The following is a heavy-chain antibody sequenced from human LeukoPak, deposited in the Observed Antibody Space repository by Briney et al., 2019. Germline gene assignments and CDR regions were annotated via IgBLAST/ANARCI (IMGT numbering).Heavy chain of an antibody. D-gene: IGHD5-18*01. V-gene: IGHV4-34*01. CDR2: IYHSGST. CDR1: GGSFSGYY. J-gene: IGHJ4*02. CDR3: ARHYAGYNYALDY. Sequence: PAETLSLTCAVYGGSFSGYYWSWIRQSPGKGLEWIGNIYHSGSTYYNPSLKSRVTISVDTSKNHFSLKLSSVTAADTAVYYCARHYAGYNYALDYWGQGTLVTVSS.